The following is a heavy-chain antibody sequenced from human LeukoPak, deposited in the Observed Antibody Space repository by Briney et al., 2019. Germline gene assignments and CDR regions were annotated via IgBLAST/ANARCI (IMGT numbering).Heavy chain of an antibody. CDR3: ARVGPGTVVTGNYDY. J-gene: IGHJ4*02. Sequence: ASVKVSCKASGDTFTGYYMHGGRQAPGQRLEWMGWINPNSGGRSYAQKFQGRVTMTRDTSISTAYMELSRLRSDDTAVYYCARVGPGTVVTGNYDYWGQGTLVTVSS. CDR1: GDTFTGYY. V-gene: IGHV1-2*02. CDR2: INPNSGGR. D-gene: IGHD4-23*01.